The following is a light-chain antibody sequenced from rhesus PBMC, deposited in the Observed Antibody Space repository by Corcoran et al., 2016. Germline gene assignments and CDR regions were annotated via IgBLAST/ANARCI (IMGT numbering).Light chain of an antibody. J-gene: IGKJ2*01. CDR1: QGIDTY. V-gene: IGKV1-25*01. CDR2: ASS. CDR3: QQHHTYPYT. Sequence: DIQMTQSPSSLSASVGDRVTITCRASQGIDTYLVWYQQKPGKVPNLLIYASSTLQSGVPSRFSGSRSGTDFTLTITNLQPEDYGTYYCQQHHTYPYTFGQGTKVDVK.